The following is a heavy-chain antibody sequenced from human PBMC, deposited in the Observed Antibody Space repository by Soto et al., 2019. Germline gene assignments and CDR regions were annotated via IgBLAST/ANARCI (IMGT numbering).Heavy chain of an antibody. V-gene: IGHV3-23*01. J-gene: IGHJ6*02. Sequence: EAQLLESGGGLGQPGGSLRLSCAASGFTFSTYPMSWVRQAPGKGLEWVSGISGSGISTYYTDSVKGRFTISRDNSKNTVFLQMHSLRDEDTAVYYCVKPPVITASYYYYDMDVWGQGTTVTVSS. CDR1: GFTFSTYP. CDR3: VKPPVITASYYYYDMDV. CDR2: ISGSGIST. D-gene: IGHD4-4*01.